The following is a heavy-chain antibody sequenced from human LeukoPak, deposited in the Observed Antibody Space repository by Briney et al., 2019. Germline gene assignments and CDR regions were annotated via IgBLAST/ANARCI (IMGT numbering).Heavy chain of an antibody. CDR1: GYTLTELS. J-gene: IGHJ5*02. CDR2: FDSEDGET. CDR3: ATSHGVATDWFDP. V-gene: IGHV1-24*01. D-gene: IGHD5-12*01. Sequence: ASVKVSCKVSGYTLTELSMHWVRQAPGKGREWMGGFDSEDGETIYVQKFQGRVTMTEDTSTDTAYMQLSSLRSEDTAVYDCATSHGVATDWFDPWGQGTLVTVSS.